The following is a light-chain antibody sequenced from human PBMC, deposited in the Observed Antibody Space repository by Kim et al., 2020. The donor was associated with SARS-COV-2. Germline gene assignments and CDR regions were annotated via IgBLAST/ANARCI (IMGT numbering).Light chain of an antibody. Sequence: SPGERATLSCRASQNIKNKLVWYQQKPGQAPRLLIYDATTRATDIPARFIGSGSETDFTLTISSLQSEDFAVYFCQQSYNWPPLTFGQGTKVDI. CDR1: QNIKNK. CDR2: DAT. CDR3: QQSYNWPPLT. V-gene: IGKV3-15*01. J-gene: IGKJ1*01.